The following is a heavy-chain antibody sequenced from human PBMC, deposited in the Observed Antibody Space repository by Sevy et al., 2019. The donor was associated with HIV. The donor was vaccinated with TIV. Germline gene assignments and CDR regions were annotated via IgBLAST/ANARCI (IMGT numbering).Heavy chain of an antibody. CDR1: GFTFRSYE. Sequence: GGSLRLSCEASGFTFRSYEMNWVRQAPGKGLEWVSYISSSGSIIYYADSVKGRFTISRDNAKNSLYMQMNSLRAEVTAVYYCARVDANYDKGFDPWGQGTLVTVSS. CDR3: ARVDANYDKGFDP. CDR2: ISSSGSII. D-gene: IGHD3-22*01. V-gene: IGHV3-48*03. J-gene: IGHJ5*02.